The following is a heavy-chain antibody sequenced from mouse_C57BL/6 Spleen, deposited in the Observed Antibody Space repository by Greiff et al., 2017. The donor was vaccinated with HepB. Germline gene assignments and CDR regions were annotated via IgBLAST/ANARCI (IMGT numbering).Heavy chain of an antibody. CDR2: ISGGGGNT. D-gene: IGHD1-1*01. CDR1: GFTFSSYT. Sequence: EVQRVESGGGLVKPGGSLKLSCAASGFTFSSYTMSWVRQTPEKRLEWVATISGGGGNTYYPDSVKGRFTISRDNAKNTLYLQMSSLRSEDTALYYCARSLYYGSNPYYAMDYWGQGTSVTVSS. V-gene: IGHV5-9*01. J-gene: IGHJ4*01. CDR3: ARSLYYGSNPYYAMDY.